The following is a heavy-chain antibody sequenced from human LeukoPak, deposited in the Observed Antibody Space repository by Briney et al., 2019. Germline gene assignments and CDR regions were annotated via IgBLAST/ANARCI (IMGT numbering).Heavy chain of an antibody. CDR3: AREVYYGSGSYSTNWFDP. CDR1: GFTFDDYG. Sequence: GGSLRLSCAASGFTFDDYGMSWVRQAPGKGLEWVSAINWNGGSTGYADSVKGRFTISRDNAKNSLYLQMNSLRAEDTALYYCAREVYYGSGSYSTNWFDPWGQGTLVTVSS. D-gene: IGHD3-10*01. J-gene: IGHJ5*02. V-gene: IGHV3-20*04. CDR2: INWNGGST.